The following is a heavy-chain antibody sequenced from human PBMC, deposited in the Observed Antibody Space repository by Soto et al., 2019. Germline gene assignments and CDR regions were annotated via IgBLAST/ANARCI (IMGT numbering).Heavy chain of an antibody. Sequence: SETLSLTCTVSGGSISSSSYYWGWIRQPPGKGLEWIGSIYYSGSTYYNPSLKSRVTISVDTSKNQFSLKLSSVTAADTAVYYCARLGYSYGSYYFDYWGQGTLVTVSS. CDR3: ARLGYSYGSYYFDY. CDR1: GGSISSSSYY. V-gene: IGHV4-39*01. J-gene: IGHJ4*02. CDR2: IYYSGST. D-gene: IGHD5-18*01.